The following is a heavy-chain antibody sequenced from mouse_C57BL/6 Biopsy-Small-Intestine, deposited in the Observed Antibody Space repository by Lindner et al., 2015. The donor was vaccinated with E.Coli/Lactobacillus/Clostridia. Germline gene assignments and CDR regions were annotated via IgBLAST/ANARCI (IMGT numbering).Heavy chain of an antibody. J-gene: IGHJ4*01. V-gene: IGHV1-18*01. Sequence: SVKVSCKASGYTFTGYHMHWVRQAPGQGLEWMGWINPNSGGTNYAQKFQGRVTMTRDTSISTAYMEPSRLRSDDTAVYYCARSIYGDYVDYWGQGTLVTVSS. CDR2: INPNSGGT. CDR1: GYTFTGYH. CDR3: ARSIYGDYVDY. D-gene: IGHD2-13*01.